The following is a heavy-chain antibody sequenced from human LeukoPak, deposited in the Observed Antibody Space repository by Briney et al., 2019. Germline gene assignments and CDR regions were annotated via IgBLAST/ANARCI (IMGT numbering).Heavy chain of an antibody. Sequence: ASVKVSCKASGYTFTGYYMHWVRQAPGQGLEWMGWINPNSGGTNYAQKFQGWVTMTRDTSISTAYMELSRLRSDDTAVYYCARGKYCSGGSCYSGAFDIWGQGTMVTVSS. CDR3: ARGKYCSGGSCYSGAFDI. CDR1: GYTFTGYY. D-gene: IGHD2-15*01. J-gene: IGHJ3*02. CDR2: INPNSGGT. V-gene: IGHV1-2*04.